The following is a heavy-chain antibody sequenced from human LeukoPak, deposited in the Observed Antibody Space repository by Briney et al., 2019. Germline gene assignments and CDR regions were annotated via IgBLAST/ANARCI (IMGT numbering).Heavy chain of an antibody. V-gene: IGHV4-34*01. CDR2: INHSGST. D-gene: IGHD2-15*01. Sequence: SETLSLTCAVYGGSFSGYYWSWIRQPPGKGLEWRGEINHSGSTNYNPSLKSRVTISVDTSKNQFSLKLSSVTAADTAVYYCARVGSGLGDIVVVVAAHYFDYWGQGTLVTVSS. CDR3: ARVGSGLGDIVVVVAAHYFDY. J-gene: IGHJ4*02. CDR1: GGSFSGYY.